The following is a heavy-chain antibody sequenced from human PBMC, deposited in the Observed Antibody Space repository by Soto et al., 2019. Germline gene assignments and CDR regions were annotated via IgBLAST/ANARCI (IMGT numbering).Heavy chain of an antibody. CDR1: GYSFTSYW. D-gene: IGHD2-2*01. J-gene: IGHJ4*02. CDR2: IYPGDSDT. CDR3: ARIYGYCSSTSCYFDY. V-gene: IGHV5-51*01. Sequence: GESLKISCKGSGYSFTSYWIDWVRQMPGKGLEWMGIIYPGDSDTRYSPSFQGQVTISADKSISTAYLQWSSLKASDTAMYYCARIYGYCSSTSCYFDYWGQGTLVTVSS.